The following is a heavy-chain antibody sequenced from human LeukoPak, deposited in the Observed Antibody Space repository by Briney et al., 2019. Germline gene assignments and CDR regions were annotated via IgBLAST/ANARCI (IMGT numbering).Heavy chain of an antibody. Sequence: SETLSLTCTVSGNSISSGDYYWSWIRQPAGKGLEWIGRIYTSGSTTYNPSLKSRVTISGDTSENQFSLRLSSVTAADTAVYYCARAAYCGGDCYYYFDYWGQGTLVTVSS. D-gene: IGHD2-21*02. CDR1: GNSISSGDYY. V-gene: IGHV4-61*02. CDR2: IYTSGST. CDR3: ARAAYCGGDCYYYFDY. J-gene: IGHJ4*02.